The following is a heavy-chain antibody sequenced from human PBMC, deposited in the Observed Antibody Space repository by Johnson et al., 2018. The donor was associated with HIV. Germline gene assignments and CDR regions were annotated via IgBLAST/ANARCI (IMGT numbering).Heavy chain of an antibody. CDR1: GFTFSSYA. CDR3: ARYGISFVGATTVKWAFDI. Sequence: QVQLVESGGGVVQPGRSLRLSCAASGFTFSSYAMHWVRQAPGKGLAWVAVISYDGSNKYYADSVKGRFTISRDNSKNTLYLQMNSLRAEDTAVYYCARYGISFVGATTVKWAFDIWGQGTMVTVSS. D-gene: IGHD1-26*01. V-gene: IGHV3-30-3*01. J-gene: IGHJ3*02. CDR2: ISYDGSNK.